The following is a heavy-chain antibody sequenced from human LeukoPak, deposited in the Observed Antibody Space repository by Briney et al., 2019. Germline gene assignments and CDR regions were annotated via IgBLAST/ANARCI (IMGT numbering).Heavy chain of an antibody. CDR3: AREGQQLVRGMDV. V-gene: IGHV4-59*12. J-gene: IGHJ6*02. CDR1: GGSITGFY. D-gene: IGHD6-13*01. CDR2: IYYSGST. Sequence: SETLSLTCTVSGGSITGFYWSWIRQPPGKGLEWIGFIYYSGSTSYNPSLQSRVTISLDTSKNQFSLNLRSVTAADTAVSYCAREGQQLVRGMDVWGQGTTVTVSS.